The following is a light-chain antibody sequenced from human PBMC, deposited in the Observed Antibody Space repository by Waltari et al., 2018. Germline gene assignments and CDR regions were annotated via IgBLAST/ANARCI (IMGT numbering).Light chain of an antibody. V-gene: IGKV3-20*01. CDR2: GAS. CDR1: QSVASSY. J-gene: IGKJ4*02. CDR3: QQYGSSPLT. Sequence: IVLTQSPGTLSLSPAEGATLSCRASQSVASSYLAWYQQKPGQAPRLLTYGASSRATGIPDRFSGSGSGTDFTLTISRLEPEDFAVYYCQQYGSSPLTFGGGTKVEIK.